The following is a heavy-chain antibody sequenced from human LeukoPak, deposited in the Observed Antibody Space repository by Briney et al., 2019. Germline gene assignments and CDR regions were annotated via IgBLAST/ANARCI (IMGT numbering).Heavy chain of an antibody. CDR3: AKDRSWGVEVTTNPQFDY. Sequence: GGSLRLSCTASGFAFSVYAMSWLRQPPGKGLEWISVISGSGGSTDYADSVKGRFTISRDNSKNTLYLQMNSLRAEDTPVYYCAKDRSWGVEVTTNPQFDYWGQGTLVIVSS. J-gene: IGHJ4*02. D-gene: IGHD2-21*02. CDR1: GFAFSVYA. CDR2: ISGSGGST. V-gene: IGHV3-23*01.